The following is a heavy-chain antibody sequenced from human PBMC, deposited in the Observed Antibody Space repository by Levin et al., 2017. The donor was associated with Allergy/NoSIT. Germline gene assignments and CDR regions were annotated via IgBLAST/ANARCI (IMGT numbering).Heavy chain of an antibody. Sequence: KISCQASGGTFSSYAISWVRQAPGQGLEWMGRIIPILGIANYAQKFQGRVTITADKSTSTAYMDLSSLRSEDTALYYCVAGYCSSISCSGSHYYYMDVWGRGTTVTVSS. V-gene: IGHV1-69*04. D-gene: IGHD2-2*03. CDR2: IIPILGIA. CDR3: VAGYCSSISCSGSHYYYMDV. J-gene: IGHJ6*03. CDR1: GGTFSSYA.